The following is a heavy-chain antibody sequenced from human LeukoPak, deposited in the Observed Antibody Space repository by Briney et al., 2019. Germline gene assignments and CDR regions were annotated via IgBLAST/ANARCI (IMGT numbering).Heavy chain of an antibody. J-gene: IGHJ4*02. V-gene: IGHV3-7*01. Sequence: EPGGSLRLSCAASGFTFSNYGMSWVRQAPGKGLEWVASIKQDGSEKFYVDSVKGRFTISRDNAKNSLYLQMNSLRAEDTALYYCAIMTTVVTNFDYWGQGTLVTVSS. CDR1: GFTFSNYG. CDR3: AIMTTVVTNFDY. CDR2: IKQDGSEK. D-gene: IGHD4-23*01.